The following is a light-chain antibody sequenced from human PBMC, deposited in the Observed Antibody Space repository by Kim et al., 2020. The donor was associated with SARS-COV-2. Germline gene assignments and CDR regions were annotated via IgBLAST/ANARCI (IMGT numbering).Light chain of an antibody. V-gene: IGKV3-20*01. CDR2: SAS. Sequence: LSPGESATLSCRASQSLPSSQLAWYQQKPGQTPKLLIHSASRRATGTPDRFSGSGSGTDYTLTINTLDREDFAVYYCQQYHADPTFGQGTKVDIK. CDR1: QSLPSSQ. CDR3: QQYHADPT. J-gene: IGKJ1*01.